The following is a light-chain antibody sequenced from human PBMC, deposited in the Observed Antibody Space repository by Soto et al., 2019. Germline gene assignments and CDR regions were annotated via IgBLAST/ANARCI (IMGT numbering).Light chain of an antibody. CDR1: SSDVGDYDY. Sequence: QSVLTQPRSVSGSPGQSVTISCTGTSSDVGDYDYVSWYQQHPDKAPKLMIFDVNKRPSGVPDRFSGSKSGNTASLTISGLQAEDEADYYCCSYAGASVFGGGTKLTVL. CDR2: DVN. V-gene: IGLV2-11*01. CDR3: CSYAGASV. J-gene: IGLJ3*02.